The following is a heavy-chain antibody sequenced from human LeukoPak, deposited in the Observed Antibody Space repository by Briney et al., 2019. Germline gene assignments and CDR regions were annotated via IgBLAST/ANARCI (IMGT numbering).Heavy chain of an antibody. CDR2: INHSGST. CDR3: ARAYSSGWIVYYMDV. CDR1: GGSFSGYY. D-gene: IGHD6-19*01. J-gene: IGHJ6*03. V-gene: IGHV4-34*01. Sequence: SETLSLTCAVYGGSFSGYYWSWIRQPPGKGLEWIGEINHSGSTHYNPSLKSRVTISVDTSKNQFSLKLSSVTAADTAVYYCARAYSSGWIVYYMDVWGKGTTVTVSS.